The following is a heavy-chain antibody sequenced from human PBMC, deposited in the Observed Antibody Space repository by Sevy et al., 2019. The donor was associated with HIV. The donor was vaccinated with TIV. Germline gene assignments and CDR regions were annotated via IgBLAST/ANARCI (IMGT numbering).Heavy chain of an antibody. CDR3: ARDGGCSTTSCLLYFDS. V-gene: IGHV3-21*01. CDR2: ISSRSTYI. D-gene: IGHD2-2*01. Sequence: GGSLRLSCAASGFNFNTYSMNWIRQAPGKGLEWVSSISSRSTYIDYADSVKGRFTISRDNAKNSLYLKMNSLGAEDTAVYYCARDGGCSTTSCLLYFDSWGQGTPVTVSS. CDR1: GFNFNTYS. J-gene: IGHJ4*02.